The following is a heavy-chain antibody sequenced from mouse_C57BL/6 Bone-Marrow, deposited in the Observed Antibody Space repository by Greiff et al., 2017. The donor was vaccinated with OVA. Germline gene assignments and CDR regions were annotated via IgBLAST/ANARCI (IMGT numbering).Heavy chain of an antibody. V-gene: IGHV3-5*01. D-gene: IGHD2-3*01. CDR1: GISITTGNYR. CDR3: AREGGIYDGYYQGFDY. J-gene: IGHJ2*01. CDR2: IYYSGTI. Sequence: EVKLQESGPGLVKPSQTVFLTCTVTGISITTGNYRWSWIRQFPGNKLEWIGYIYYSGTITYKPSLTNRTTITRDTPKNQFFLEMNSLTAEDTATYYCAREGGIYDGYYQGFDYWGQGTTLTVSS.